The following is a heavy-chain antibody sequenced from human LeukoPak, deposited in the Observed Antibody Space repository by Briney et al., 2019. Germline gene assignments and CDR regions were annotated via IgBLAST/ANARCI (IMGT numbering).Heavy chain of an antibody. Sequence: SVKVSCKASGGTFSSYAISWVRQAPGQGLEWMGGIIPIFGTANYAQKFQGRVTITADTSSSTAYMELRSLRSDDTAIYYCARDENYGIFFNVDYWGQGTLVTVSS. CDR3: ARDENYGIFFNVDY. CDR1: GGTFSSYA. V-gene: IGHV1-69*06. D-gene: IGHD4-17*01. CDR2: IIPIFGTA. J-gene: IGHJ4*02.